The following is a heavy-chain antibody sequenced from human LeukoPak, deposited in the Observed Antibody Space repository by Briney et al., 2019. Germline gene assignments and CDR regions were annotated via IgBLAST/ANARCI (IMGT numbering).Heavy chain of an antibody. Sequence: GGSLRLSCAAAGFTFSSYAMSWVRQATGKGLEWVAAISGSGGSTYYADSVKGRFTISRDNSKNTLYLQMNSLRAEDTAVYYCAKVSYYYDSSGLDYWGQGTLVTVSS. V-gene: IGHV3-23*01. J-gene: IGHJ4*02. CDR3: AKVSYYYDSSGLDY. CDR2: ISGSGGST. D-gene: IGHD3-22*01. CDR1: GFTFSSYA.